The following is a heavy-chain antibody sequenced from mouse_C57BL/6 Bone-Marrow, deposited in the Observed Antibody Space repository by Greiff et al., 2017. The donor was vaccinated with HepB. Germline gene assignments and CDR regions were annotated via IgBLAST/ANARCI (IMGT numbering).Heavy chain of an antibody. D-gene: IGHD2-5*01. CDR1: GYTFTSYW. J-gene: IGHJ3*01. Sequence: QVQLQQSGAELVKPGASVKMSCKASGYTFTSYWITWVKQRPGQGLEWIGDIYPGSGSTNYNEKFKSKATLTVDTSSSTAYMQLSSLTSEDSAVYYCARGDSNYLAWFAYWGQGTLVTVSA. V-gene: IGHV1-55*01. CDR2: IYPGSGST. CDR3: ARGDSNYLAWFAY.